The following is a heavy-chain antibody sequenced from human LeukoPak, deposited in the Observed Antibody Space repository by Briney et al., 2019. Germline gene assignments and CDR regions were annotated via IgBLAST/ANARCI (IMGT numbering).Heavy chain of an antibody. V-gene: IGHV3-74*01. D-gene: IGHD2-2*01. CDR3: ARDNGDCSSTSCSDY. CDR1: GFTFSTNW. CDR2: INGDGSRT. J-gene: IGHJ4*02. Sequence: GGSLRLSCAASGFTFSTNWMHWVRQAPGKGLVWVSRINGDGSRTNYADSVEGRFTISRDNAKNSLYLQMNSLRAEDTAVYYCARDNGDCSSTSCSDYWGQGTLVTVSS.